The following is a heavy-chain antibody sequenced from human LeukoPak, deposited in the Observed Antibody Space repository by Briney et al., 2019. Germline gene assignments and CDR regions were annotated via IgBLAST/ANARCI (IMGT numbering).Heavy chain of an antibody. CDR3: ARMVRETDY. J-gene: IGHJ4*02. D-gene: IGHD3-10*01. V-gene: IGHV3-7*01. Sequence: GGSLRLSCAASGFTFSDFWMSWVRQAPGKGLEWVANIKQDGSETYHVDSVKGRFTISRDNAKNSLYLQMNSLRAEDTAVYYCARMVRETDYWGQGTLVIVSS. CDR2: IKQDGSET. CDR1: GFTFSDFW.